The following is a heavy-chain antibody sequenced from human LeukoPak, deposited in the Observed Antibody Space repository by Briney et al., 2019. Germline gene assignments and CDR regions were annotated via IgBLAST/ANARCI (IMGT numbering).Heavy chain of an antibody. CDR3: ARSYYYDSSGYFFDP. D-gene: IGHD3-22*01. CDR1: GGSISSGGYS. CDR2: IYHSGST. J-gene: IGHJ5*02. Sequence: SETLSLTCAVSGGSISSGGYSWSWIRQPPGKGLEWIGYIYHSGSTYYNPSLKSRVTISVDRPKNQFSLKLSSVTAADTAVYYCARSYYYDSSGYFFDPWGQGTLVTVSS. V-gene: IGHV4-30-2*01.